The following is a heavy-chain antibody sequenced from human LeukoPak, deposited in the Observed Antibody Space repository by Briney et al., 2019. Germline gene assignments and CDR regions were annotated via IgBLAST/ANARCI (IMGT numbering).Heavy chain of an antibody. D-gene: IGHD6-19*01. CDR1: GGSISSGGYY. Sequence: SETLSLTCTVSGGSISSGGYYWSWIRQHPGKGLEWIGYIYYSGSTYYNPSLKSRVTISIDTSKNQFSLKLSSVTAADTAVYYCARWGAVAGQIDYWGQGTLVTVSS. CDR2: IYYSGST. V-gene: IGHV4-31*03. J-gene: IGHJ4*02. CDR3: ARWGAVAGQIDY.